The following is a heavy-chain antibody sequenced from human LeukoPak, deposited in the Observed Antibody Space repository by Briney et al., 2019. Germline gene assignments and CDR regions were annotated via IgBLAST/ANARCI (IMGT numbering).Heavy chain of an antibody. CDR2: IKQDGSEE. Sequence: PGGSLRLSCAASGFTFSSYYMSWVRQAPGKGLEWVANIKQDGSEEYYVDSVKGRFTISRDNAKNSLYLQMNSLRAEDTAVYYCARAYLIDYWGQGTLVTVSS. V-gene: IGHV3-7*04. CDR1: GFTFSSYY. CDR3: ARAYLIDY. J-gene: IGHJ4*02.